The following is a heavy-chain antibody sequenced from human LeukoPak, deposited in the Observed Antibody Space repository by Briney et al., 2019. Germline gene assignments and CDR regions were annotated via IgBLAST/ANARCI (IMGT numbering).Heavy chain of an antibody. CDR3: TRGPSGSDY. Sequence: ASVKVSCKASGGTFSSYANSWVRQAPGQALEWMGRINPSSGGTNYAQKFQGRVPMTRDTSINTAYMDLSSLRSDDTAVYYCTRGPSGSDYWGQGTLVTVSS. V-gene: IGHV1-2*06. J-gene: IGHJ4*02. CDR1: GGTFSSYA. CDR2: INPSSGGT. D-gene: IGHD3-10*01.